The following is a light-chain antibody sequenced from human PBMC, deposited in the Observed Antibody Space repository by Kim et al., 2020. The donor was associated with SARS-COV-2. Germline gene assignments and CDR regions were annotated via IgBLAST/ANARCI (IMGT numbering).Light chain of an antibody. J-gene: IGKJ2*03. V-gene: IGKV4-1*01. CDR1: QTVLYNSNNKNY. CDR3: QQYYSTPPS. Sequence: DIVMTQSPDSLAVSLGERATLNCKSSQTVLYNSNNKNYLAWYQQKPGQAPKLLIYWASIRESGVSDRFSGSGSDTDFTLTISSLQAEDVAVYYCQQYYSTPPSFGQGTKLEIK. CDR2: WAS.